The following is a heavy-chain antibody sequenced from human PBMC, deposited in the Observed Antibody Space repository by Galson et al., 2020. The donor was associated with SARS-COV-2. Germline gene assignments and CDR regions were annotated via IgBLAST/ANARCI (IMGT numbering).Heavy chain of an antibody. CDR3: ARGHRGVVPSPVLGLGPFYSYYYMDV. CDR2: INIAGNT. J-gene: IGHJ6*03. CDR1: GGSFSGYS. V-gene: IGHV4-34*01. Sequence: SQTLSLTCAVYGGSFSGYSWTWIRQPPGKGLEWIGEINIAGNTTYSPSLRSRVTVSVDTPQNQFSLNLRSVTAADTGLYFCARGHRGVVPSPVLGLGPFYSYYYMDVWGKGTTVTVSS. D-gene: IGHD3-10*01.